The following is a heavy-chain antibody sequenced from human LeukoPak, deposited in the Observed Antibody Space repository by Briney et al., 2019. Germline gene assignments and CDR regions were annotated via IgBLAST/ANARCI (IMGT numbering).Heavy chain of an antibody. D-gene: IGHD5-24*01. J-gene: IGHJ4*02. CDR1: GFPLKRFE. CDR3: ARSTPKLPGYYFDY. Sequence: GGAPRLSCGPSGFPLKRFENKWVRHAPGEGGGGVSYISSSGSNIYYADSVKGRFTISRDNAKNSLYLQMNSLRAEDTAVYYCARSTPKLPGYYFDYWGQGTLVTVSS. V-gene: IGHV3-48*03. CDR2: ISSSGSNI.